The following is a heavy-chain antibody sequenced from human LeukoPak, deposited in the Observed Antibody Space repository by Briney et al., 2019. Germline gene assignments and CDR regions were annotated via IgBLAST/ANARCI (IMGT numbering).Heavy chain of an antibody. CDR1: GGSISTRN. CDR2: IQTNGNT. J-gene: IGHJ4*02. V-gene: IGHV4-4*07. CDR3: AREMDYVWGSYDY. D-gene: IGHD3-16*01. Sequence: SETLSLTCTVSGGSISTRNWSWIRQPAGQGLEWIGRIQTNGNTIYNPSLKSRVTMSVDTSKNQFSLKLSFVTAADTAVYFCAREMDYVWGSYDYWGQGTLVAVSS.